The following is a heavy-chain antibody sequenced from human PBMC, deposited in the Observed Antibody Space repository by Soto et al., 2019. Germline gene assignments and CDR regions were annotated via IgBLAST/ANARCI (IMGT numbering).Heavy chain of an antibody. CDR1: GYSFTSYW. CDR3: ARPGPAFMTTVTNDY. Sequence: LGESLKISCXGSGYSFTSYWISWVRQMPGKGLEWMGRIDPSDSYTNYSPSFQGHVTISADKSISTAYLQWSSLKASDTAMYYCARPGPAFMTTVTNDYWGQGTLVTVSS. V-gene: IGHV5-10-1*01. CDR2: IDPSDSYT. J-gene: IGHJ4*02. D-gene: IGHD4-17*01.